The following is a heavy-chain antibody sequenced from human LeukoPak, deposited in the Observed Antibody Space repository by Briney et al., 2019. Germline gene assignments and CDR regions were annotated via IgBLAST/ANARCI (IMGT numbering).Heavy chain of an antibody. V-gene: IGHV1-2*02. CDR2: INPNSGGT. CDR3: ARDQEIYYDSSGYPPGY. D-gene: IGHD3-22*01. J-gene: IGHJ4*02. CDR1: GYTFTGYY. Sequence: GASVKVSCKASGYTFTGYYMHWVRQAPGHGLEWMGWINPNSGGTNYAQKFQGRVTMTRDTSISTAYMELSRLRSDDTAVYYCARDQEIYYDSSGYPPGYWGQGTLVTVSS.